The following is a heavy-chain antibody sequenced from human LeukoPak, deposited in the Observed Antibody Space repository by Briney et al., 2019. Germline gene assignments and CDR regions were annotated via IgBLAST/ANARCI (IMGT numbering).Heavy chain of an antibody. CDR1: GGSINRSSYY. V-gene: IGHV4-39*01. CDR3: ARRSPKDYYYMDV. CDR2: TYYSGST. J-gene: IGHJ6*03. Sequence: RPSETLSLTCTVSGGSINRSSYYGGWIRQPPAKGLEWIESTYYSGSTYYNPSLKSRVTISISTTKNQFSLKLSSLTTADTAVYYCARRSPKDYYYMDVWGKGTTVTVSS. D-gene: IGHD1-26*01.